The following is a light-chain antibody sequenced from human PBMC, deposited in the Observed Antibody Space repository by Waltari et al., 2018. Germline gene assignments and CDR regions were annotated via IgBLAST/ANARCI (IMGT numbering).Light chain of an antibody. J-gene: IGKJ1*01. V-gene: IGKV1-39*01. Sequence: IQVTQSPSSLSASVGDSVTITCRPSQTISTYLNWYQHKPGEAPKLLLYYASNLQTGVPSRFSGSGYGTDFTLTISSLQPEDFATYYCQQSYSFPWTFGQGTKVEIK. CDR3: QQSYSFPWT. CDR1: QTISTY. CDR2: YAS.